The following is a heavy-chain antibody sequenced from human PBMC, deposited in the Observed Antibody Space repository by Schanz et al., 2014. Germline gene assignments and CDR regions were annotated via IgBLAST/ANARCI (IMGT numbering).Heavy chain of an antibody. D-gene: IGHD3-9*01. CDR3: ARGWGYDALTGYVF. CDR1: GYTFRHYG. V-gene: IGHV1-18*04. CDR2: ISGYNGNT. J-gene: IGHJ4*02. Sequence: QVQLVQSGGEVKKPGASVKVSCKASGYTFRHYGISWLRQAPGQGLEWMGYISGYNGNTNYAPKVQDRVTMTTDTSTSTAYMELRSLRSDDTAVDYCARGWGYDALTGYVFWGQGTLVTVSS.